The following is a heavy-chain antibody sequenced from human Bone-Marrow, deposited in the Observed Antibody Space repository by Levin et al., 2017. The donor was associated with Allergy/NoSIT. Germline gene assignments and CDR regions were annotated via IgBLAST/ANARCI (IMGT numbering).Heavy chain of an antibody. Sequence: PGGSLRLSCAASGFTFSSYAMSWVRQAPGKGLEWVSAISGSGDRTYYADSVKGRFTISRDNSNNTLLLQMTSLTAENTAVYYCVKADWYFDLWGLGTLVTVSS. CDR1: GFTFSSYA. V-gene: IGHV3-23*01. CDR2: ISGSGDRT. CDR3: VKADWYFDL. J-gene: IGHJ2*01.